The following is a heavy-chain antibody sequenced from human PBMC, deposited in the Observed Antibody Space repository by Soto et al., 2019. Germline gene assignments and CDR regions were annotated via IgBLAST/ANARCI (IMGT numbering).Heavy chain of an antibody. Sequence: SQTLSLTCAISGDSVSSNSAAWNWIRQSSSRGPEWLGRTYHGSKWSTDYAVTVKRRISVNTDTSRNQFSLQLSSVTPEDTGVYYCARGWLRTGFDTWGQGTMVTVSS. J-gene: IGHJ3*02. D-gene: IGHD2-8*02. CDR3: ARGWLRTGFDT. CDR2: TYHGSKWST. V-gene: IGHV6-1*01. CDR1: GDSVSSNSAA.